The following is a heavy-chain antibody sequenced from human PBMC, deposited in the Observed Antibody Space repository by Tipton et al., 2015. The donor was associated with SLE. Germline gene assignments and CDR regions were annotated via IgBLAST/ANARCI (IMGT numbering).Heavy chain of an antibody. V-gene: IGHV4-61*08. Sequence: TLSLTCKVSGGSINTGGYYWGWIRQPPGKGLEWIGYSYYSGSTTYNPSLKSRVTISVDTSKNQFSLKLSSVSAADTAVYYCARTSYYGLVHSWGQGTLVTVSS. D-gene: IGHD3-10*01. CDR2: SYYSGST. J-gene: IGHJ4*02. CDR3: ARTSYYGLVHS. CDR1: GGSINTGGYY.